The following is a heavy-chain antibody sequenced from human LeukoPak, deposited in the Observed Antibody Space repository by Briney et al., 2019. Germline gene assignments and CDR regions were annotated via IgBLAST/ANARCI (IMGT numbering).Heavy chain of an antibody. CDR1: GFTFSSYS. J-gene: IGHJ4*02. CDR2: ISSTSSTI. V-gene: IGHV3-48*02. Sequence: TEGSLRLSCAASGFTFSSYSMNWVRQAPGKGLEWVSYISSTSSTIYYADSVKGRFSISRDNAKNSLYLQMNSLRDEDTAVYYCASSSSWYSSVLYFDFWGQGTLVTVSS. D-gene: IGHD6-13*01. CDR3: ASSSSWYSSVLYFDF.